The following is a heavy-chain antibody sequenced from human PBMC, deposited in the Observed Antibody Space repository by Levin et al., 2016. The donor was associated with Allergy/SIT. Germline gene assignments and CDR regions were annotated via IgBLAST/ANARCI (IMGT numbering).Heavy chain of an antibody. V-gene: IGHV1-69*01. CDR2: IIPIFGTA. CDR3: ARGLLRYFDPQRDYGMDV. D-gene: IGHD3-9*01. J-gene: IGHJ6*02. Sequence: WVRQAPGQGLEWMGGIIPIFGTANYAQKFQGRVTITADESTSTAYMELSSLRSEDTAVYYCARGLLRYFDPQRDYGMDVWGQGTTVTVSS.